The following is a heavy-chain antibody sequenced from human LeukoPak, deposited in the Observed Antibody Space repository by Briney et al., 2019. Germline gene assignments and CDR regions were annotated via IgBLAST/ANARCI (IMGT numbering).Heavy chain of an antibody. CDR1: GYTFTNYG. D-gene: IGHD3-10*01. CDR3: ARDSDYYYGSGSYSPQFDP. V-gene: IGHV1-18*01. J-gene: IGHJ5*02. CDR2: ISPYNGNT. Sequence: ASVKFSCKASGYTFTNYGISWVRQAPGQGLEWMGWISPYNGNTNYGQKLQGRVTLTTDTSTSTAYMELRSLGSDDTAVYYCARDSDYYYGSGSYSPQFDPWGQGTLVTVSS.